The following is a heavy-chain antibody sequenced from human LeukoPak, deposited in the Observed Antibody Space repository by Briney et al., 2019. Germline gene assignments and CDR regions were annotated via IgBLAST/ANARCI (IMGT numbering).Heavy chain of an antibody. J-gene: IGHJ4*02. Sequence: GGSLRLSCAASGFTFSSFSMNWVRQAPGKGLEWVAFIRYDESNKYYADSVKGRFTISRDNSKNTLYLQMNSLRAEDTAVYYCAKDGPVVPLYWGQGTLVTVSS. D-gene: IGHD2-2*01. CDR2: IRYDESNK. CDR1: GFTFSSFS. V-gene: IGHV3-30*02. CDR3: AKDGPVVPLY.